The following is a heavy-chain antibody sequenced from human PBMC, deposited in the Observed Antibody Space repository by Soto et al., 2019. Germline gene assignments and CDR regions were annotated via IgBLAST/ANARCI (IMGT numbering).Heavy chain of an antibody. J-gene: IGHJ4*02. Sequence: LRLSCAASGFTFSSSGMSWVRQAPGKGLEWVSAISGTGDSTFYADSVKGRFTISRDNSKNTLYLQMNTLRAEDTAIYYCAGREADSLMDSSSPGYWGQGTLVIVPS. CDR3: AGREADSLMDSSSPGY. CDR2: ISGTGDST. CDR1: GFTFSSSG. D-gene: IGHD6-13*01. V-gene: IGHV3-23*01.